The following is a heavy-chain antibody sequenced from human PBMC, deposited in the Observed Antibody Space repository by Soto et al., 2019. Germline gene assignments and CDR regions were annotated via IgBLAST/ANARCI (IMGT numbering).Heavy chain of an antibody. V-gene: IGHV4-59*01. Sequence: QVQLQESGPGLVKPSETLSLTCTVSGGSISSYYWSWIRQPPGKGLEWIGYIYYSGSTNYNPSLKSRVTISVDTSKNQFSLKLSSVTAADTAVYYCARGTWIQSYYFDYWGQGTLVTVSS. CDR1: GGSISSYY. CDR2: IYYSGST. CDR3: ARGTWIQSYYFDY. J-gene: IGHJ4*02. D-gene: IGHD5-18*01.